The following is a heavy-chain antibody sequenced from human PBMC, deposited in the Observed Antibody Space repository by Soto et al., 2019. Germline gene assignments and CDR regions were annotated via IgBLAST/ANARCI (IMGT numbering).Heavy chain of an antibody. CDR1: GGSISSGGYY. V-gene: IGHV4-31*03. Sequence: PSETLSLTCTVSGGSISSGGYYWSWIRQHPGKGLEWIGYIYYSGSTYYNPSLKSRVTISVDTSKNQFSLKLRSVTAADTAVYYCAGEYYYGSGTYYNAWFDPWGQGTLVTVSS. CDR3: AGEYYYGSGTYYNAWFDP. D-gene: IGHD3-10*01. J-gene: IGHJ5*02. CDR2: IYYSGST.